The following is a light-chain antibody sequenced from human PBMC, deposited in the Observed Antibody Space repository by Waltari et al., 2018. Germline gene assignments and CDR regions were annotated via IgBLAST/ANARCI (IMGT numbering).Light chain of an antibody. Sequence: QAVVTHEPSLSVCTGGTDTLTCTLTYVLVSTSSYATWYQQTPGQPPRTLVYKGSSRSSGVPDRFSGSILGNKAALTITGAQADDESNYYCSLYMGSGIWVFGGGTKLTVL. CDR1: YVLVSTSSY. V-gene: IGLV8-61*01. CDR2: KGS. J-gene: IGLJ3*02. CDR3: SLYMGSGIWV.